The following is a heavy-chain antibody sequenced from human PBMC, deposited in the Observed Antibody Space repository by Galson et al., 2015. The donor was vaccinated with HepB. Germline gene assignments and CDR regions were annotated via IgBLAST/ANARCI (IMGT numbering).Heavy chain of an antibody. CDR1: GFTFSSYA. J-gene: IGHJ6*02. D-gene: IGHD3-10*01. CDR2: ISGSGGST. CDR3: AKGIILLWFGESYGMDV. V-gene: IGHV3-23*01. Sequence: SLRLSCAASGFTFSSYAMSWVRQAPGKGLEWVSAISGSGGSTYYADSVKGRLTISRDNSKNTLYLQMNSLRAEDTAVYYCAKGIILLWFGESYGMDVWGQGTTVTVSS.